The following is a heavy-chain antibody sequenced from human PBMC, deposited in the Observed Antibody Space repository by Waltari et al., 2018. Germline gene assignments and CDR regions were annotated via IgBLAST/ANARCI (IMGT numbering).Heavy chain of an antibody. CDR3: TRTLVPADPPRAMDV. CDR1: GFTVSNNY. Sequence: VQLVESGGDLIQPGGSLRLSCAASGFTVSNNYMAWVRQAPGKGRECVSVIFSGGDTYYADSVKGRFTISRDSSRNTLHLQMNSLRVEDTAVYYCTRTLVPADPPRAMDVWGQGTVVSVSS. V-gene: IGHV3-53*01. D-gene: IGHD2-2*01. J-gene: IGHJ6*02. CDR2: IFSGGDT.